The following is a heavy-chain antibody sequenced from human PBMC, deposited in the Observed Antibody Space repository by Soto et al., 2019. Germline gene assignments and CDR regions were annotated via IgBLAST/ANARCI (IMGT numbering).Heavy chain of an antibody. CDR1: GGSFSGYY. J-gene: IGHJ3*02. Sequence: SETLSLTCAAYGGSFSGYYWSWIRQPPGKGLEWIGEINHSGSTNYNPSLKSRVTISVDTSKNQFSLKLSSVTAADTAVYYCATTGAYYDFWRGYPFDIWGQGTMVTVSS. CDR3: ATTGAYYDFWRGYPFDI. CDR2: INHSGST. D-gene: IGHD3-3*01. V-gene: IGHV4-34*01.